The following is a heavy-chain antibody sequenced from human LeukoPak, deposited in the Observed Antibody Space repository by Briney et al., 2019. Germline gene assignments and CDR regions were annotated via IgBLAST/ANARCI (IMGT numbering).Heavy chain of an antibody. CDR1: GFTFSGFA. J-gene: IGHJ4*02. D-gene: IGHD3-10*01. CDR3: AKTGQFDS. Sequence: QTGGSLRLSCVASGFTFSGFAMHWVRQVPGKGLEWVSTISDSDGSTYYADSVKGRFTISRDNSKNTVYLQMNSLRAEDTAVYYCAKTGQFDSWGQGSLVTVSS. V-gene: IGHV3-23*01. CDR2: ISDSDGST.